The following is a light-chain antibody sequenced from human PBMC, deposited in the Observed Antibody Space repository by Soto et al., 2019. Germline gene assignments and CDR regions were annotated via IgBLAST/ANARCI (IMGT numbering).Light chain of an antibody. CDR3: CSYAGSSTYV. J-gene: IGLJ1*01. V-gene: IGLV2-23*01. CDR1: SSDVGSYNL. CDR2: EGS. Sequence: QSALTQPSSASGSPGQSITISCTGTSSDVGSYNLVTWYQQHPGKGPKLMIYEGSKRPSGVSIRFSGSKSGNTASLTISALQAENEADNYCCSYAGSSTYVFGTGTKLTVL.